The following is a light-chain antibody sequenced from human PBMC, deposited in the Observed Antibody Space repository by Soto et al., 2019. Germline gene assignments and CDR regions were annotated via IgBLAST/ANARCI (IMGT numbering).Light chain of an antibody. V-gene: IGLV2-14*01. Sequence: QSALTQPASVSGSPGQSITISCTGTRSDVGGYNFVSWYQQHPGKAPKRMIYDVSNRPSGVSNRFSGSKSGNTASLTISGLQAEDEADYYCSSYRSSSTGVFGTGTKLTVL. CDR3: SSYRSSSTGV. CDR1: RSDVGGYNF. CDR2: DVS. J-gene: IGLJ1*01.